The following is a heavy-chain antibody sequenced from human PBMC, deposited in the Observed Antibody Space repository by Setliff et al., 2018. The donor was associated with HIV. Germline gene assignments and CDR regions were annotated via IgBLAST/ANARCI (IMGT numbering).Heavy chain of an antibody. V-gene: IGHV4-39*02. CDR3: AREFPPYYYDNGGYSHF. CDR1: GDSISRSSFY. D-gene: IGHD3-22*01. J-gene: IGHJ4*02. CDR2: FYYSGGT. Sequence: SETLSLTCTVSGDSISRSSFYWAWIRQPPGKGLEWIGSFYYSGGTYYSPSLKSRVTISVDTSKNQFSLKLSSATAADTALYYCAREFPPYYYDNGGYSHFWGQGTLVTVSS.